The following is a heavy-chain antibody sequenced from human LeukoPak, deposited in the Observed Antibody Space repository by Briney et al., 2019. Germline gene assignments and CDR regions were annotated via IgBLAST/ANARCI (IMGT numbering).Heavy chain of an antibody. CDR2: IKQNGSEK. Sequence: PGGSLRLSCAASGFTFSSYWMSWVRQAPGKGLEWVANIKQNGSEKYNVDSVKGRFTISRDNAKNSLYLQMNSLRAEDTAVYYCARAPARWGHCSGGSCYYGMDVWGQGTTVTVSS. CDR3: ARAPARWGHCSGGSCYYGMDV. D-gene: IGHD2-15*01. J-gene: IGHJ6*02. V-gene: IGHV3-7*03. CDR1: GFTFSSYW.